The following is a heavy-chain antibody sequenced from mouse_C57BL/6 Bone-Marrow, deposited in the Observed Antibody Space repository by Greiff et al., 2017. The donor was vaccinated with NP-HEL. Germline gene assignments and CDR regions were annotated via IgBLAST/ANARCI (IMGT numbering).Heavy chain of an antibody. CDR1: GYTFTSYW. Sequence: VQLQQSGAELVKPGASVKMSCKASGYTFTSYWITWVKQRPGQGLEWIGDIYPGSGSTNYNEKFKSKATLTVDTSSSTAYMQLSSLTSEDSAVYYCARGGIPYYYGSSYDYYAMDYWGQGTSVTVSS. CDR2: IYPGSGST. D-gene: IGHD1-1*01. V-gene: IGHV1-55*01. J-gene: IGHJ4*01. CDR3: ARGGIPYYYGSSYDYYAMDY.